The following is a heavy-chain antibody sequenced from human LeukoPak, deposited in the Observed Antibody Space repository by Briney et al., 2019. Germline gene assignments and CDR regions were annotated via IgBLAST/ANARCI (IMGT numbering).Heavy chain of an antibody. CDR2: INHSGST. Sequence: PSETLFLTCAVYGGSFSGYYWSWIRQPPGKGLEWIGEINHSGSTNYNPSLKSRVTISVDTSKNQFSLKLSSVTAADTAVYYCARGRRWLQLNYWGQGTLVTVSS. V-gene: IGHV4-34*01. J-gene: IGHJ4*02. D-gene: IGHD5-24*01. CDR3: ARGRRWLQLNY. CDR1: GGSFSGYY.